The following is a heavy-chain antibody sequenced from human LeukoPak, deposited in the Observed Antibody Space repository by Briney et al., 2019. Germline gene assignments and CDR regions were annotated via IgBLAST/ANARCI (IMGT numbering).Heavy chain of an antibody. D-gene: IGHD4-23*01. CDR1: GGSFSGYY. CDR2: INHSGST. J-gene: IGHJ4*02. V-gene: IGHV4-34*01. Sequence: SETLSLTCAVYGGSFSGYYWSWIRQPPGKGLEWIGEINHSGSTNYNPSLKSRVTISVDTSKNQFSLKLSSVTAADTAVYYCARDPVAQAEFDYWGQGTLVTVSS. CDR3: ARDPVAQAEFDY.